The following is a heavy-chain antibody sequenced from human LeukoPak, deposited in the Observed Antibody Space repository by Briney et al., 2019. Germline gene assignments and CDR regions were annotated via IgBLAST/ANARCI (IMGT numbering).Heavy chain of an antibody. J-gene: IGHJ5*02. CDR2: VSHSGST. CDR1: GGSISSSSYC. V-gene: IGHV4-39*01. Sequence: KTSETLSLTCTASGGSISSSSYCWGWIRQPPGKGLEWIASVSHSGSTYYNPSLESRVTISVDTSKSHVSLMLSSVSAADTAVYHCARHNYYHFWSTLNWFDPWGQGTLVTVSS. D-gene: IGHD3-3*01. CDR3: ARHNYYHFWSTLNWFDP.